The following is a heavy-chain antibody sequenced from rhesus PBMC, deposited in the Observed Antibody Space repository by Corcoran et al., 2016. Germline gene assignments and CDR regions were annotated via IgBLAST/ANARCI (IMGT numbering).Heavy chain of an antibody. V-gene: IGHV4S7*01. CDR2: IYGSSGNT. CDR3: ARNPPGDYSGSYSFDY. D-gene: IGHD3-16*01. J-gene: IGHJ4*01. CDR1: GGSISSGYG. Sequence: QVQLQESGPGLVKPSETLSLTCGVSGGSISSGYGWSWIRQPPGKGLEWIGYIYGSSGNTYYNPSLKSRVTISKDTSKNQFSLKLSSVTAADTAVYYCARNPPGDYSGSYSFDYWGQGVLVTVSS.